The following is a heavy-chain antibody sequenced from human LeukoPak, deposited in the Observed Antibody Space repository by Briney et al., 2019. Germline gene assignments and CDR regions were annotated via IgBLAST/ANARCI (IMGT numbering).Heavy chain of an antibody. CDR2: INHSGST. Sequence: PSETLSLTCAVYGGSFSGYYWSWIRQPPGKGLEWIGEINHSGSTNYNPSLKSRVTISVDTSKNQFSLKLSSVTAADTAVYYCARSSYYSDSSGYSYYSYYYMDVWGKGTTVTVSS. D-gene: IGHD3-22*01. V-gene: IGHV4-34*01. J-gene: IGHJ6*03. CDR3: ARSSYYSDSSGYSYYSYYYMDV. CDR1: GGSFSGYY.